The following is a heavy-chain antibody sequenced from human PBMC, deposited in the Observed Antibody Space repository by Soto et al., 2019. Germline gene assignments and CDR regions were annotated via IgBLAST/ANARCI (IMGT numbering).Heavy chain of an antibody. V-gene: IGHV3-23*01. CDR1: GFTFSSYA. Sequence: GSLRLSCAASGFTFSSYAMSWVRQAPGKGLEWVSAISGSGGSTYYADSVKGRFTISRDNSKNTLYLQMNSLRAEDTAVYYCAKDRGYCSSTSCYYGMDVWGQGTTVTVSS. D-gene: IGHD2-2*03. CDR2: ISGSGGST. CDR3: AKDRGYCSSTSCYYGMDV. J-gene: IGHJ6*02.